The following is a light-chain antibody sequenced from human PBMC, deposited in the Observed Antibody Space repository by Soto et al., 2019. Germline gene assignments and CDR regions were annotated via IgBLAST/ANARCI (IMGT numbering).Light chain of an antibody. CDR3: QQRLNWQVT. CDR2: DAS. Sequence: EIVLTQSPGTISLSPGGRATLSCRASQSFNSIYLAWYQQKPGQAPRLLIYDASNRATGIPARFSGSGSGTDFTLTISSLEPEDFAVYYCQQRLNWQVTFGQGTRLEI. V-gene: IGKV3D-20*02. CDR1: QSFNSIY. J-gene: IGKJ5*01.